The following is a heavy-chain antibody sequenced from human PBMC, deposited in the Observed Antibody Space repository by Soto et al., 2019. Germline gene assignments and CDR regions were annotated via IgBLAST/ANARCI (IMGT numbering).Heavy chain of an antibody. Sequence: SVKVSCKASGYTLTLYHVYWVRQAPGRGLEWLGMINPSGGSTTYAQNLQGRVTMTRDTSTNTVYMELSSLRSEDTAVYYCAREAINSSGYSRYFQHWGQGTLVTVYS. CDR1: GYTLTLYH. CDR2: INPSGGST. CDR3: AREAINSSGYSRYFQH. V-gene: IGHV1-46*01. J-gene: IGHJ1*01. D-gene: IGHD3-22*01.